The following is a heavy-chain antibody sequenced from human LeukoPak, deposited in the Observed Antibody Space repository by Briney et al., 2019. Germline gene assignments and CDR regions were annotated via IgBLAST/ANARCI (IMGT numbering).Heavy chain of an antibody. J-gene: IGHJ3*02. CDR3: ARERDDDPFDI. Sequence: AASVKVSCKASGDSSRTNAIVWLRQAPGQRPEWMGWISAGSGNTKYSQTFQDRLTLTRDTAASTVYMDLSSLRPEDTAVYFCARERDDDPFDIWGQGTLVIVFS. CDR1: GDSSRTNA. D-gene: IGHD1-1*01. V-gene: IGHV1-3*01. CDR2: ISAGSGNT.